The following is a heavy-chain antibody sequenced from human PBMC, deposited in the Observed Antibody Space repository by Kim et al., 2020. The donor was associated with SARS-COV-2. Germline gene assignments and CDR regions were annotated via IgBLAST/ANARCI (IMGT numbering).Heavy chain of an antibody. D-gene: IGHD2-15*01. V-gene: IGHV5-51*01. CDR2: YPGDSDT. CDR3: ARIGDY. Sequence: YPGDSDTRYSPSCQGQVTISADKSISTAYLQGSSLKASDTAMYYCARIGDYWGQGTLVTVSS. J-gene: IGHJ4*02.